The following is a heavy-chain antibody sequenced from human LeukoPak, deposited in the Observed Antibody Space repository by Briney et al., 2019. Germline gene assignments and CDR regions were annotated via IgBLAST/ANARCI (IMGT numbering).Heavy chain of an antibody. J-gene: IGHJ4*02. CDR3: ARDGLAYCGGDCYSDY. Sequence: GASVKVSCKASGYTFTSYGISWVRQAPGQGLEWMGWISDYNGNTNYAQKLQGRVTMTTDTSTSTAYMELRSLRSDGTAVYYCARDGLAYCGGDCYSDYWGQGTLVTVSS. CDR1: GYTFTSYG. CDR2: ISDYNGNT. V-gene: IGHV1-18*01. D-gene: IGHD2-21*02.